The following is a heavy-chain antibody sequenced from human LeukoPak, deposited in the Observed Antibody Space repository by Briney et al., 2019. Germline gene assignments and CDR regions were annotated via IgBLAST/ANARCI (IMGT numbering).Heavy chain of an antibody. J-gene: IGHJ4*02. V-gene: IGHV3-21*01. CDR1: GFTFSSYS. Sequence: GGSLRLPCAASGFTFSSYSMNWVRQAPGKGLEWVSSISSSSSYIYYADSVKGRFTISRDNAKNSLYLQMNSLRAEDTAVYYCASLSGYYDRAFDYWGQGTLVTVSS. CDR2: ISSSSSYI. D-gene: IGHD3-22*01. CDR3: ASLSGYYDRAFDY.